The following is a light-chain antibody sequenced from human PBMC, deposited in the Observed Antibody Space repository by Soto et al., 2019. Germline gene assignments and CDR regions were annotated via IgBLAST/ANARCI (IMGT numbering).Light chain of an antibody. CDR1: QSVSSSY. J-gene: IGKJ1*01. V-gene: IGKV3-20*01. CDR2: GAS. Sequence: ILLRPSPATQSLCPAETATLPSRASQSVSSSYLAWYQHQPGQAPRLLSYGASSRATGIPDRFSGSGSGTDFTLTISRLEPEDFAVDYCQQYGSSRWTFGQGTKV. CDR3: QQYGSSRWT.